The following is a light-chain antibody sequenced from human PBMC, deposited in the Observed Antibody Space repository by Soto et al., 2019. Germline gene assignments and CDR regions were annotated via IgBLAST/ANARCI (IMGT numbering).Light chain of an antibody. CDR2: WAS. CDR1: QTVLYHSNNKNY. V-gene: IGKV4-1*01. Sequence: DIVMTQSPDSLAVSLGERATINCKSSQTVLYHSNNKNYLAWYQQKPGQPPKLLIYWASTRESGVPDRFSGSGSGTDFTLTISSLQAEDVAVYYCQQYYSTPFTFGGGTKVEIK. CDR3: QQYYSTPFT. J-gene: IGKJ4*01.